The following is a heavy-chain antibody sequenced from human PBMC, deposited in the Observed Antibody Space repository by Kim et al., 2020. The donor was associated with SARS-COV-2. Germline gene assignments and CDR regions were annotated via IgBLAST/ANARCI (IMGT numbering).Heavy chain of an antibody. V-gene: IGHV3-23*01. Sequence: GGSLRLSCAASGFTFSSYAMSWVRQAPGKGLEWVSAISGSGGSTYYADSVKGRFTISRDNSKNTLYLQMNSLRAEDTAVYYCAKDVEIYGSGSYYNGFRRDWFDPWGQGTLVTVSS. CDR3: AKDVEIYGSGSYYNGFRRDWFDP. D-gene: IGHD3-10*01. CDR1: GFTFSSYA. J-gene: IGHJ5*02. CDR2: ISGSGGST.